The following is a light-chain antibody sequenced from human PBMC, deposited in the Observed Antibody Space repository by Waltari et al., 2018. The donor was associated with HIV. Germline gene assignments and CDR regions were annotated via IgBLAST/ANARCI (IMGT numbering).Light chain of an antibody. CDR1: QDIRQY. V-gene: IGKV1-33*01. Sequence: DVQMTQSPSSFSASVGDTVTITCQASQDIRQYLNWYQQKPGKAPKLLIYETSNLETGVPSRFSGVRSGTDFSFTIINLQPEDFATYYCQHYDSFPFSFGPGTTVDI. CDR3: QHYDSFPFS. J-gene: IGKJ3*01. CDR2: ETS.